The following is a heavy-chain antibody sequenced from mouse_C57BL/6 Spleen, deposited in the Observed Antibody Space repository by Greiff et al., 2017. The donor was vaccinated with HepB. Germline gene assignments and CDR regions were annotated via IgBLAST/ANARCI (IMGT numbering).Heavy chain of an antibody. CDR2: IDPENGDT. V-gene: IGHV14-4*01. CDR3: TFCGNPWAY. D-gene: IGHD2-1*01. CDR1: GFNIKDDY. J-gene: IGHJ3*01. Sequence: EVQLQQSGAELVRPGASVKLSCTASGFNIKDDYMHWVKRRPEQGLEWIGWIDPENGDTEYASKFQGKATITADTSSNTAYLQLSSLTSVDTAVYYCTFCGNPWAYWGQGTLVTVAA.